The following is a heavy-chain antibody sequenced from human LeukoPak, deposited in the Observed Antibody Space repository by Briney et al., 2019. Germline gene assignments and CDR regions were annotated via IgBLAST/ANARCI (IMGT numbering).Heavy chain of an antibody. CDR2: ISGSGGST. CDR3: AKDGNSSGWYRFAYYYYYMDV. D-gene: IGHD6-19*01. Sequence: GGSLRLSCAASGFTFSSYGMSWVRQAPGKGLEWVSAISGSGGSTYYADSVKGRFTISRDNSKNTLYLQMNSLRAEDTAVYYCAKDGNSSGWYRFAYYYYYMDVWGKGTTVTISS. V-gene: IGHV3-23*01. CDR1: GFTFSSYG. J-gene: IGHJ6*03.